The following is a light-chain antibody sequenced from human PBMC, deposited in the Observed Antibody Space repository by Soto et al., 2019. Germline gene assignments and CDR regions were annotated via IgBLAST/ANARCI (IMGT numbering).Light chain of an antibody. Sequence: LTQPPSASGSPGQSVTISCTGTSSDIGDNYVSWYQQHPGKAPKLIIYEVSLRPSGVPDRFSGSKSGNTASLTVSGLQTEDEADYYCSAYAGSNNFVFGSGTKVTVL. V-gene: IGLV2-8*01. CDR1: SSDIGDNY. CDR2: EVS. J-gene: IGLJ1*01. CDR3: SAYAGSNNFV.